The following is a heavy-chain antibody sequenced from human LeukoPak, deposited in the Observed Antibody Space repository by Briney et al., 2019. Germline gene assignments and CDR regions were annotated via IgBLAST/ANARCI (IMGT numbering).Heavy chain of an antibody. J-gene: IGHJ4*02. CDR1: GFTFSNTW. CDR3: ARDMKGNLDY. D-gene: IGHD3-16*01. Sequence: GGSLRLSCAASGFTFSNTWMAWVRQAPGKGLEWVANINQDGGTRQYADSVRGRFTISRDNAKNSLYLEMNSLRAEDTGLYHCARDMKGNLDYWGQGTLVTVS. V-gene: IGHV3-7*01. CDR2: INQDGGTR.